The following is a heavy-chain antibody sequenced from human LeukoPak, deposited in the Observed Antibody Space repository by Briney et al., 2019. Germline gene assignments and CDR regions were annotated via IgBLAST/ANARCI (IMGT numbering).Heavy chain of an antibody. CDR2: IYTSGST. V-gene: IGHV4-4*07. CDR3: AREDCGGGSCNDAFDP. Sequence: SETLSLTCTVSGGSISDYYCSWIRQPAGKGLEWIGRIYTSGSTSYNPSLKGRVTMSVDTSKNQFSLKLSSVTAADTAVYYCAREDCGGGSCNDAFDPWGQGTMVTVSS. J-gene: IGHJ3*01. CDR1: GGSISDYY. D-gene: IGHD2-15*01.